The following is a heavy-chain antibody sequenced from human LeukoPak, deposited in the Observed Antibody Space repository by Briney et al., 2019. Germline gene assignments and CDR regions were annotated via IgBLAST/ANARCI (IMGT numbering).Heavy chain of an antibody. Sequence: SVKVSCKAFGGTFSSYAISWVRQAPGQGLEWMGGIIPIFGTANYAQKFQGRVTITADESTSTAYMELSSLRSEDTAVYYCARVSKALRLFTNFDYWGQGTLVTVSS. V-gene: IGHV1-69*13. D-gene: IGHD3-3*01. CDR1: GGTFSSYA. CDR3: ARVSKALRLFTNFDY. CDR2: IIPIFGTA. J-gene: IGHJ4*02.